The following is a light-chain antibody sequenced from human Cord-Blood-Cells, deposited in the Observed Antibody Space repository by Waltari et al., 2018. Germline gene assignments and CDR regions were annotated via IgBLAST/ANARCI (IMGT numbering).Light chain of an antibody. CDR1: SSDVGSYNL. Sequence: QSALTQPASVSGSPGQSITISCTGTSSDVGSYNLVSWYQQHPGKAPKLMIYEGSKRPSGGSNRFSRSKSGNTASLTISGLQAEDEADYYCCSYAGSSTYVVFGGGTKLTVL. V-gene: IGLV2-23*01. J-gene: IGLJ2*01. CDR2: EGS. CDR3: CSYAGSSTYVV.